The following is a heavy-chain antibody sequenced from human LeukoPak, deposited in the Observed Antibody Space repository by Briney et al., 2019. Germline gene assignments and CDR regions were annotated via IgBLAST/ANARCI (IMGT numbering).Heavy chain of an antibody. Sequence: KSSETLSLTCTVSGGSISSSSYYWGWIRQPPGKGLEWIGSIYHSGSTYYNPSLKSRLTISADTSKNQFSLRLSSVTAADTAVYYCVRVDNGGNYFDYWGQGTLVTVSS. V-gene: IGHV4-39*07. D-gene: IGHD4-23*01. CDR1: GGSISSSSYY. CDR2: IYHSGST. J-gene: IGHJ4*02. CDR3: VRVDNGGNYFDY.